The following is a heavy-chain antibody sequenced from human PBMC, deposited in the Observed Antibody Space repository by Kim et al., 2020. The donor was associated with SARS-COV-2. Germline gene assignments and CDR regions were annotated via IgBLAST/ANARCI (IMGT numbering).Heavy chain of an antibody. CDR3: ANIAGTSRV. J-gene: IGHJ4*02. Sequence: WYNDFAVSVKSRITINPDTSKNQFSLQLNSVTPEDTAVYYCANIAGTSRVWGQGTLVTVSS. V-gene: IGHV6-1*01. D-gene: IGHD6-13*01. CDR2: WYN.